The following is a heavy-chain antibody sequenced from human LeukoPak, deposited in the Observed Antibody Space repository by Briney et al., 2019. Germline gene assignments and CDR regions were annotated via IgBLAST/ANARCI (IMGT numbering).Heavy chain of an antibody. J-gene: IGHJ3*02. CDR2: IYYSGST. Sequence: SETLSLTRTVSGGSISDYYWSWIRQPPGKGLEWIGYIYYSGSTNYTPSLKSRVTISINTSKNQFSLRLSSVTAADSAVYYCAGATSREAFDIWGQGTRVTVSS. D-gene: IGHD2-2*01. CDR1: GGSISDYY. CDR3: AGATSREAFDI. V-gene: IGHV4-59*01.